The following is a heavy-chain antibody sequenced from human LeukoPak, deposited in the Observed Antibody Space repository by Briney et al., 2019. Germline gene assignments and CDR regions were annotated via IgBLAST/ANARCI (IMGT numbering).Heavy chain of an antibody. V-gene: IGHV3-23*01. CDR2: ISGSGGTT. Sequence: PGGSLRLSCAASGFTFSTYGMHWVRQAPGKGLEWVSTISGSGGTTYYADSVKGRFTISRDNSKNTLYLQMNSLRAEDTAVYYCAKDRNYDFTVDAFDIWGQGTMVTVSS. CDR1: GFTFSTYG. CDR3: AKDRNYDFTVDAFDI. J-gene: IGHJ3*02. D-gene: IGHD3-3*01.